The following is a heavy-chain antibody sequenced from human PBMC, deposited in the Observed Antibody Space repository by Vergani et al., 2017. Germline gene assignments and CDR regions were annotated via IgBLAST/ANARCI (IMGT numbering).Heavy chain of an antibody. CDR2: ISWNSGSI. V-gene: IGHV3-9*01. CDR1: GFTFDDYA. J-gene: IGHJ5*02. CDR3: AKDITSVWFGGSNWFDP. D-gene: IGHD3-10*01. Sequence: EVQLVESGGGLVQPGRSLRLSCAASGFTFDDYAMHWVRQAPGKGLEWVSGISWNSGSIGYADSVKGRFTISRDNAKNSLYLQMNSLRAEETALYYCAKDITSVWFGGSNWFDPWGQGTLVTVSS.